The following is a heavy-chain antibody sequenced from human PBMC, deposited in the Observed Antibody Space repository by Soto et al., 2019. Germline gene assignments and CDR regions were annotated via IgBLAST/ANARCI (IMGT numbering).Heavy chain of an antibody. CDR2: ISSSGDSP. CDR1: GFTFSNYA. Sequence: GGSLSLSCASSGFTFSNYALSCVRQAPGKGLEWVSAISSSGDSPYYADSVKGRFTVSRDNSKNTLYLQMNSLRVEDTAIYYCARNRIPHPHYRGQGTLVTVSS. CDR3: ARNRIPHPHY. D-gene: IGHD2-21*01. J-gene: IGHJ4*02. V-gene: IGHV3-23*01.